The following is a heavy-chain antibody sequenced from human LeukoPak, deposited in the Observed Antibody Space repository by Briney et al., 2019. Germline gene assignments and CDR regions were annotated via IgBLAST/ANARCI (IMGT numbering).Heavy chain of an antibody. Sequence: GGSQTLSCAVSGFTFSSYGMNWVRQAPGKGLEWVSSISGNSYYRYYADSVRGRFTISRDNAKNSLYLQMNSLRAEDTAVYYCARDFVVEGYWGQGTLVTVSS. CDR2: ISGNSYYR. D-gene: IGHD2-15*01. CDR3: ARDFVVEGY. CDR1: GFTFSSYG. J-gene: IGHJ4*02. V-gene: IGHV3-21*01.